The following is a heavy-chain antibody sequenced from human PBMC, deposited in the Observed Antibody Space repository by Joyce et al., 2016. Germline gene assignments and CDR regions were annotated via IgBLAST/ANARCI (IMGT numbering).Heavy chain of an antibody. V-gene: IGHV3-74*01. CDR1: GFTFTNYW. J-gene: IGHJ4*02. CDR3: GSVFEY. Sequence: EVQLVESGGGLLQPVGSLRLSFAASGFTFTNYWMHWVRQAPGKGLGWVARVDSDGSGTSYAESMKGRFTISRDNAKNMVYLQMNSLRIEDTAVYYCGSVFEYWGRGALVTVSS. CDR2: VDSDGSGT.